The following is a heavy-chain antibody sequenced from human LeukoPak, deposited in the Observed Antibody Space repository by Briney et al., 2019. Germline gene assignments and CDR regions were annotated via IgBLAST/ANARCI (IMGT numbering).Heavy chain of an antibody. V-gene: IGHV1-2*02. CDR1: GYTFTGYY. Sequence: GASVKVSCKASGYTFTGYYMHWVRQAPGQGLEWMGWINPKSGGRSRAQRFQGRVTMTRDTSISTAYMELSRLRSDDTAVYYCATGERLVPAAMWFDYWGQGTLVTVSS. CDR2: INPKSGGR. CDR3: ATGERLVPAAMWFDY. D-gene: IGHD2-2*01. J-gene: IGHJ4*02.